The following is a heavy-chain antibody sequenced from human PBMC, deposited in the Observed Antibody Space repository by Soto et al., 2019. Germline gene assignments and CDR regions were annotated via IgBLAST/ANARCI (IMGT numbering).Heavy chain of an antibody. D-gene: IGHD2-2*01. CDR2: ISSNGGNT. Sequence: PGGSLRLCCSASGFTFSSYAMHWVRQAPGKGLEYVSVISSNGGNTYYADSVKGRFTISRDNYKNTLYLQMNSLRTEDTAVYYCVKGDIVVVPAAMSPYYYNGMDVWGQGTTVTVSS. V-gene: IGHV3-64D*08. CDR3: VKGDIVVVPAAMSPYYYNGMDV. CDR1: GFTFSSYA. J-gene: IGHJ6*02.